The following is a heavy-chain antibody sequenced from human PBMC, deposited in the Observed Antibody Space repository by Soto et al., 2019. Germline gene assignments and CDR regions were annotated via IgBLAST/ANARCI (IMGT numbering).Heavy chain of an antibody. CDR3: ARQPTTGDTDLWFDP. CDR1: GGSISSSSYY. D-gene: IGHD2-21*01. CDR2: IFYSGST. V-gene: IGHV4-39*01. J-gene: IGHJ5*02. Sequence: SETLSLTCTVSGGSISSSSYYWGWIRQPPGKGLEWIGSIFYSGSTYYNPSLASRVTVSVDTSKNEFSLKLRSVTAADTAVYYCARQPTTGDTDLWFDPWGQGTLVTVSS.